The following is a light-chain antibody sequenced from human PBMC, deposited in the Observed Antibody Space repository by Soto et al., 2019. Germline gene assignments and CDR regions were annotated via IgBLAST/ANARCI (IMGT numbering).Light chain of an antibody. CDR3: SSYTTSSTYA. V-gene: IGLV2-14*03. CDR1: SSDVGGYNY. Sequence: QSVLTQPASVSESPGQSITIYCTGTSSDVGGYNYVSWYQQHPGKAPKLMIYDVSNRPSGVSNRFSGSKSGNTASLTISGLQAEDEADYYCSSYTTSSTYAFGTGTKVTVL. CDR2: DVS. J-gene: IGLJ1*01.